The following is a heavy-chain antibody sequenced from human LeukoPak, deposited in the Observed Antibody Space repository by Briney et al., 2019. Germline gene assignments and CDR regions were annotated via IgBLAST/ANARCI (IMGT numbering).Heavy chain of an antibody. D-gene: IGHD3-3*01. CDR1: GYTFTGYY. Sequence: ASVKVCCKASGYTFTGYYMHWVRQAPGQGLEWMGWMNPNSGGTNYAQKFQSRVTMTRDTSISTAYMELSRLRSHDTAVYYCARDRGITIFGVVMTFDYWGQGTLVTVSS. CDR2: MNPNSGGT. CDR3: ARDRGITIFGVVMTFDY. V-gene: IGHV1-2*02. J-gene: IGHJ4*02.